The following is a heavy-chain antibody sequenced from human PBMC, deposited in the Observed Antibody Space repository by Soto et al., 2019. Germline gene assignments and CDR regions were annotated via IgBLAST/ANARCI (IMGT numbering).Heavy chain of an antibody. CDR2: ISAYNGNT. D-gene: IGHD3-10*01. J-gene: IGHJ6*03. Sequence: ASVKVSCKASGYTFTSYGISWVRQAPGQGLEWMGWISAYNGNTNYAQKNQGRVNMTKDTSTSTAYMELRSLRSDDTAVYYCARVGIAPYYYYYYMDVWGKGTTVTVSS. CDR1: GYTFTSYG. V-gene: IGHV1-18*01. CDR3: ARVGIAPYYYYYYMDV.